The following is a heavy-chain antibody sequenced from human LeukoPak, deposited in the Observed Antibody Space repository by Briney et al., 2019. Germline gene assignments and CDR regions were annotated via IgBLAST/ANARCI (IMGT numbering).Heavy chain of an antibody. CDR1: GGSFSGYY. Sequence: SETLSLTCAVYGGSFSGYYWSWIRQPPGKGLEWIGEINHSGSTNYNPSLKSRVTISVDTSKNQFSLKLSSVTAADTAVYYCARLRYYGILTGYYFPGATGQFDYWGQGTLVTVSS. V-gene: IGHV4-34*01. J-gene: IGHJ4*02. D-gene: IGHD3-9*01. CDR3: ARLRYYGILTGYYFPGATGQFDY. CDR2: INHSGST.